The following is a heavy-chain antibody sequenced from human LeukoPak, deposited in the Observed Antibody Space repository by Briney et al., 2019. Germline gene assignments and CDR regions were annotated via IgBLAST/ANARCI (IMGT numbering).Heavy chain of an antibody. D-gene: IGHD3-22*01. V-gene: IGHV1-69*13. CDR2: IIPVFGTA. Sequence: SVKVSCKASGGTFSSYAISWVRQAPGQGLEWMGGIIPVFGTANYAQKFQGRVTITADESTSTAYMELSSLRSEDTAVYYCARVASDSSGYYYLIDYWGQGTLVTVSS. CDR1: GGTFSSYA. J-gene: IGHJ4*02. CDR3: ARVASDSSGYYYLIDY.